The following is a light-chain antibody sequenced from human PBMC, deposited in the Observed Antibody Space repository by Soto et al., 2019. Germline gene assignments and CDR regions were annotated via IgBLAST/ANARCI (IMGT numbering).Light chain of an antibody. CDR3: QHYNDYSWT. Sequence: DIHMTQSPSTLSASVGDRVTITCRASQSISSWLAWYQQKPGKAPNLLIYKTSNLERGVPSRFSGSGSGTEFTLTISSLQPDDFATYYCQHYNDYSWTFGQGTKVDIK. CDR1: QSISSW. V-gene: IGKV1-5*03. J-gene: IGKJ1*01. CDR2: KTS.